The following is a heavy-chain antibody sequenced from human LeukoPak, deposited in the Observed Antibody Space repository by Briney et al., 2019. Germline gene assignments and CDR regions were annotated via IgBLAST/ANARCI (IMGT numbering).Heavy chain of an antibody. Sequence: PGGSLRLSCAASGFTFNNYWMSWVRHTPGKGLEWVANIKHDGSEKYYVDSVKGRFTISRDNAKNLMYLQMNSLRAEDTAVYYCARGRGIDHWGQGTLVTVSS. CDR3: ARGRGIDH. V-gene: IGHV3-7*01. CDR2: IKHDGSEK. CDR1: GFTFNNYW. D-gene: IGHD3-16*01. J-gene: IGHJ4*02.